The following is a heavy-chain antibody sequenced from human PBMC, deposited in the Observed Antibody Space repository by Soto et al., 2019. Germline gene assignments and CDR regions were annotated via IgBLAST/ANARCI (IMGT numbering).Heavy chain of an antibody. D-gene: IGHD2-2*01. CDR2: MNPNSGNT. CDR1: GYTFTSYD. J-gene: IGHJ5*02. CDR3: ARERSTYATVRFDP. V-gene: IGHV1-8*01. Sequence: QVQLVQSGAEVKKPGASVKVSCKASGYTFTSYDINWVRQATGQGLEWMGWMNPNSGNTGYAQKFQGRVTMTRNTSISTAYMELSSLRSEDTDVYYCARERSTYATVRFDPWGQGTLVTVSS.